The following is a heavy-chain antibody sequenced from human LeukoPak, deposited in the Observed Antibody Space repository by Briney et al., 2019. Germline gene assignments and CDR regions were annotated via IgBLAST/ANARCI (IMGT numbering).Heavy chain of an antibody. J-gene: IGHJ3*02. D-gene: IGHD3-22*01. CDR1: GYSISSGYY. CDR2: IYHSGST. CDR3: ARDHNYYDSSDAFDI. V-gene: IGHV4-38-2*02. Sequence: SETLSLTCTVSGYSISSGYYWGWIRPPPGKGLEWIGSIYHSGSTYYNPSLKSRVTISVDTSKNQFSLKLSSVTAADTAVYYCARDHNYYDSSDAFDIWGQGTMVTVSS.